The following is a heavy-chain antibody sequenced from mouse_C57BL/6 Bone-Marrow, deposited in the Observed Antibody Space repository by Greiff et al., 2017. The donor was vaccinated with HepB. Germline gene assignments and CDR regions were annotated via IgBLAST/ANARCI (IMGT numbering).Heavy chain of an antibody. Sequence: EVQLQQSGTVLVRPGASVKMSCKTSGYTFTSYWMHWVKQRPGQGLDWIGAIYPGNSDTNYNQKFKGKATLTAVTSASTAYMELSSLTNEDAAVYYCTRLPLGITTVVYWGQGTTLTVSS. CDR3: TRLPLGITTVVY. CDR2: IYPGNSDT. CDR1: GYTFTSYW. V-gene: IGHV1-5*01. D-gene: IGHD1-1*01. J-gene: IGHJ2*01.